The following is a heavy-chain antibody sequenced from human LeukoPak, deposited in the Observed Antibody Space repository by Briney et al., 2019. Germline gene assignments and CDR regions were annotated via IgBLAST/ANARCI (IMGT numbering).Heavy chain of an antibody. Sequence: GGSLRLSCAASGFTFSSYAMSWVRQAPGKGLEWVSALSGSGSTTYYTDPVKGRFTISRDNSKNTLYLQMNSLRAEDTAVYYCASISPLGYRSSTSCYARLSAFDIWGQGTMVTVSS. D-gene: IGHD2-2*01. CDR3: ASISPLGYRSSTSCYARLSAFDI. V-gene: IGHV3-23*01. J-gene: IGHJ3*02. CDR1: GFTFSSYA. CDR2: LSGSGSTT.